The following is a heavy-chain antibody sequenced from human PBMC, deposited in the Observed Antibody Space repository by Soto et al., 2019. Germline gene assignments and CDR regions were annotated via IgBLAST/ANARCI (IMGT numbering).Heavy chain of an antibody. CDR2: ISYDGSNK. CDR3: AGGSSSSPFSPFQH. CDR1: GFTFSSYA. Sequence: ESGGGVVQPGRSLRLSCAASGFTFSSYAMHWVRQAPGKGLEWVAVISYDGSNKYYADSVKGRFTISRDNSKNTLYLQMNSLRAEDTAVYYCAGGSSSSPFSPFQHWGQGTLVTVSS. J-gene: IGHJ1*01. V-gene: IGHV3-30-3*01. D-gene: IGHD6-6*01.